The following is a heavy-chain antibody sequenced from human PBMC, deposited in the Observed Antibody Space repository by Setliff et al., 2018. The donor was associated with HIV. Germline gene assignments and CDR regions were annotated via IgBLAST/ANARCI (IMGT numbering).Heavy chain of an antibody. CDR2: IYSGGST. D-gene: IGHD3-3*01. J-gene: IGHJ6*03. V-gene: IGHV3-66*01. CDR1: GFTFSSYW. CDR3: ARDNYDFWSGYLYYYYMDV. Sequence: GGSLRLSCAVSGFTFSSYWMSWVRQAPGKGLEWVSVIYSGGSTYYADSVKGRFTISRDHSKNTLHLQMNSLRAEDTAVYYCARDNYDFWSGYLYYYYMDVWGKGTTVTVSS.